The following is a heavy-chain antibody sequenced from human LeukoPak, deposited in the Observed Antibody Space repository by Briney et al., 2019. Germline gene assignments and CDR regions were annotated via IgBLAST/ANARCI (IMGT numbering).Heavy chain of an antibody. D-gene: IGHD5-12*01. CDR2: IWYDGSNK. CDR1: GFTFRSYG. Sequence: GRSLRLSCAASGFTFRSYGMHWVRQAAGKGLEWVAVIWYDGSNKYYADSVKGRFTISRDNSKNTLYLQMNSLRAEDTAVYYCARDIVATYYYYGMDVWGKGTTVTVSS. CDR3: ARDIVATYYYYGMDV. J-gene: IGHJ6*04. V-gene: IGHV3-33*01.